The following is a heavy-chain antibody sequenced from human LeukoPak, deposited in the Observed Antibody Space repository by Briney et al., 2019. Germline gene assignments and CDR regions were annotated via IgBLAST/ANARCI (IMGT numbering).Heavy chain of an antibody. V-gene: IGHV3-30-3*01. CDR3: ARDGGGGYCSSTSCIPFDY. J-gene: IGHJ4*02. Sequence: GGSLRLSCAASGFTFSSYAMHWVRQAPGKGLEWVAVISYDGSNKYYADSVKGRFTISRDHSKNTLYLQMNSLRAEDTAVYYCARDGGGGYCSSTSCIPFDYWGQGTLVTVSS. CDR1: GFTFSSYA. CDR2: ISYDGSNK. D-gene: IGHD2-2*01.